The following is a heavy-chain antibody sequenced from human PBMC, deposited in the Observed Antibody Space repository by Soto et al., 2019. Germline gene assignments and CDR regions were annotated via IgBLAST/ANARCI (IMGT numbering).Heavy chain of an antibody. Sequence: ASVKLSCKASGYTFTIYGINWVRQAPGQGLEWMGWISAYNGNTNYAQKLQGRVTMTTDTSTNTAYTELRSLRADDTAVYYCARGPRGSFKDWFGPWGQGTLVTVSS. D-gene: IGHD1-26*01. CDR3: ARGPRGSFKDWFGP. J-gene: IGHJ5*02. V-gene: IGHV1-18*01. CDR1: GYTFTIYG. CDR2: ISAYNGNT.